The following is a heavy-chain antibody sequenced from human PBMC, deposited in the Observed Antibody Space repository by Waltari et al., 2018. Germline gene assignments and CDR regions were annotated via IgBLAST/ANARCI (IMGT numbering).Heavy chain of an antibody. V-gene: IGHV3-23*01. Sequence: EVQLLESGGGLVQPGGSLTLSCAASGITFSSYTMRWVRQAPGKWLGGVSTFSAGGGTFYADSVKGRFTVSRDSSKNTLSLQMNSLRAEDMAVYYCARGPAYYFDYWDQGTLVTVSS. J-gene: IGHJ4*02. CDR1: GITFSSYT. CDR3: ARGPAYYFDY. CDR2: FSAGGGT.